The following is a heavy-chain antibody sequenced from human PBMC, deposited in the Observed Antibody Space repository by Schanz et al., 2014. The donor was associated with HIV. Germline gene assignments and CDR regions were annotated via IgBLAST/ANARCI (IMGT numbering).Heavy chain of an antibody. Sequence: EVQLMDSGGGLVRPGGSLRLSCAASGLTFSNYAMSWVRQAPGKGLEWVSVISGSGGSTYYADSVKGRFTISRDNSKNTLYLQMNSLRAEDTAVYYCAREPNYSGLDSWGHGTLVTVSS. V-gene: IGHV3-23*01. CDR3: AREPNYSGLDS. CDR1: GLTFSNYA. J-gene: IGHJ4*01. D-gene: IGHD5-12*01. CDR2: ISGSGGST.